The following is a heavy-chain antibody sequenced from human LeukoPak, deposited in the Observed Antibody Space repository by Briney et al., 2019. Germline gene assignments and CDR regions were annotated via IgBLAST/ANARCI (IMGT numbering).Heavy chain of an antibody. CDR3: ARHRSGGSPDDAFDI. J-gene: IGHJ3*02. Sequence: GGSLRLSCAASGFTFSSYWMTWVRQAPGKGLEWVADIKQDGSEKYYVDSVKGRFTISRDNAKNSLYLQMNSLRAEDTAVYYCARHRSGGSPDDAFDIWGQGTMVTVSS. CDR2: IKQDGSEK. CDR1: GFTFSSYW. V-gene: IGHV3-7*01. D-gene: IGHD2-15*01.